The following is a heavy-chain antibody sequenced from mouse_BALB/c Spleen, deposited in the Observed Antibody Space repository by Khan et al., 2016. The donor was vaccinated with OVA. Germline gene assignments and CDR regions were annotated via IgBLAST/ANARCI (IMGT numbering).Heavy chain of an antibody. J-gene: IGHJ1*01. Sequence: QVQLKQSGAELVKPGASVKLSCKASGYTFTSYDINWVRQRPEQGLEWNGWIFPGDDSTKYNEKFKGKATLTSDKSSSTAYMQPSRLSSEDSAVYFYARHCYGGILYWCFDCWGAGTTVTVSS. CDR3: ARHCYGGILYWCFDC. CDR2: IFPGDDST. V-gene: IGHV1-85*01. D-gene: IGHD1-1*01. CDR1: GYTFTSYD.